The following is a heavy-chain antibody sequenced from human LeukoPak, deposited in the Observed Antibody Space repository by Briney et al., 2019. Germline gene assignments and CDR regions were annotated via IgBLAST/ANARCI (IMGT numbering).Heavy chain of an antibody. CDR1: GFTVSSNY. J-gene: IGHJ4*02. D-gene: IGHD3-22*01. V-gene: IGHV3-53*01. CDR3: AREMDYYDSSGYWGGFDY. CDR2: IYSGGST. Sequence: GGSLRLSCAASGFTVSSNYMSWVRQAPGKGLEWVSVIYSGGSTYYADSVKGRFTISRDNSKNTLYLQMNSLRAEDTAVYYCAREMDYYDSSGYWGGFDYWGQGTLVTVSS.